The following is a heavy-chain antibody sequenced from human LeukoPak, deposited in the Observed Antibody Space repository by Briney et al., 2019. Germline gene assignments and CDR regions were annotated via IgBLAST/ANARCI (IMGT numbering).Heavy chain of an antibody. J-gene: IGHJ4*02. CDR1: GFGFSDYA. CDR3: ARGKGGPFKY. V-gene: IGHV3-30*01. CDR2: LSFDETYK. D-gene: IGHD2-15*01. Sequence: SGGSLRPTCEASGFGFSDYAMHWVRQAPGKGLEWVAALSFDETYKFYADSVKGRFIISRDNSNNTLSLEMNSLRTEDTAVYFCARGKGGPFKYWGQGTLVTVSS.